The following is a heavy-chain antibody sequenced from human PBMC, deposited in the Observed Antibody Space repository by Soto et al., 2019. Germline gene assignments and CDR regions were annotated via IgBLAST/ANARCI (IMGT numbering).Heavy chain of an antibody. CDR2: INPNSGGT. J-gene: IGHJ4*02. CDR1: GYTLTRYY. CDR3: ARGESNSSAWYRRYFDY. D-gene: IGHD6-19*01. Sequence: SVKGSCKASGYTLTRYYIHWGRQAPGQGLEWMGWINPNSGGTNYAQKFRGWVTMTRDTSISTAYMELSRLRSDDTAVYYCARGESNSSAWYRRYFDYWGQGTLVTVSS. V-gene: IGHV1-2*04.